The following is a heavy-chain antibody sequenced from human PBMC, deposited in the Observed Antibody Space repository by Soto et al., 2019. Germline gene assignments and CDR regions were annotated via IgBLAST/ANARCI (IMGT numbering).Heavy chain of an antibody. D-gene: IGHD3-22*01. V-gene: IGHV3-30*18. CDR2: ISYDGSNK. CDR1: GFTFSRYG. Sequence: VGSLRLSCAASGFTFSRYGMHWVRQAPGKGLEWVAVISYDGSNKYYADSVKGRFTISRDKSKNTLYPQMNSLRAEDTAVYYCAKEEYYDSSGYWGYYYYGMDVWGQGTTVTVSS. J-gene: IGHJ6*02. CDR3: AKEEYYDSSGYWGYYYYGMDV.